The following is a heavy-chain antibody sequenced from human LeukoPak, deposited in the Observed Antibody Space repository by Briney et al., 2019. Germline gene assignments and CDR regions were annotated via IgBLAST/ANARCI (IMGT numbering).Heavy chain of an antibody. CDR3: AKDAYSGSYFDY. V-gene: IGHV3-23*01. CDR2: ISGSGGSP. CDR1: GFTFSSYA. J-gene: IGHJ4*02. D-gene: IGHD1-26*01. Sequence: GGSLRLSCAASGFTFSSYAMHWVRQAPGKGLEWVSGISGSGGSPYYADSVKGRFTISRDNSKNTLYLQMNSLRAEDTAIYYCAKDAYSGSYFDYWGQGTLVTVSS.